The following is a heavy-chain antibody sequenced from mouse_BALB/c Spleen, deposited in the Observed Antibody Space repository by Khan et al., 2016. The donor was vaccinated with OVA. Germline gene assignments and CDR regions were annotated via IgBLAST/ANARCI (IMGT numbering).Heavy chain of an antibody. D-gene: IGHD2-3*01. V-gene: IGHV2-9*02. Sequence: QVQLQESGPGLVAPSQSLSITCTVSGFSLTNYGVHWVRQPPGKGLEWLGVIWAGGSTNYNSALMSRLSISRDNSKSQVFLKMNSLQTDDTAMYYCSRCRDGYYYTVDYWGQGTLVTVSS. J-gene: IGHJ4*01. CDR2: IWAGGST. CDR1: GFSLTNYG. CDR3: SRCRDGYYYTVDY.